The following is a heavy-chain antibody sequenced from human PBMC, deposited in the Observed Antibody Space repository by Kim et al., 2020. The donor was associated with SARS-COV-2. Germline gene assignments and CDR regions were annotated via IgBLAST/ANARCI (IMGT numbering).Heavy chain of an antibody. CDR1: GGSISDFY. CDR3: ARRPIGVRGVRVPYYFDI. Sequence: SETLSLTCTVSGGSISDFYWSWIRQPPGKGLEWIGYIYSSGSTHYNPSLKSRVSISVDTSKNQFSLKLSSVTTADTAVYYFARRPIGVRGVRVPYYFDI. D-gene: IGHD3-10*02. V-gene: IGHV4-59*13. CDR2: IYSSGST. J-gene: IGHJ3*02.